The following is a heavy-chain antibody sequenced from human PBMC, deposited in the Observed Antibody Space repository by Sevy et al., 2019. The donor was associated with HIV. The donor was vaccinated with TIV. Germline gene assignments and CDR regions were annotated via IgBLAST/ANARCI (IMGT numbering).Heavy chain of an antibody. CDR1: GGSITNYY. V-gene: IGHV4-59*12. D-gene: IGHD2-21*02. J-gene: IGHJ4*02. CDR2: IHSNGAT. CDR3: ASDLVGLHCDGDCYPAGHFDS. Sequence: SETLSLTCTVSGGSITNYYWNWIRHHPKKGLEWIGYIHSNGATIYSPSFEGRVIFSVETSKDHFSLSLRSVTAADTAVDYCASDLVGLHCDGDCYPAGHFDSWGQGTLVTVSS.